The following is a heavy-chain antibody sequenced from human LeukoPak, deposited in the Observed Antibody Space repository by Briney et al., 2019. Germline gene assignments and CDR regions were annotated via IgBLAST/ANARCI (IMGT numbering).Heavy chain of an antibody. CDR2: VYYSGST. Sequence: PSGTLSLTCIVSGDSISTYYWSWIRQPPGKGLEWIGYVYYSGSTTYNPSLKSRVTISVDTSKNQFSLKLTSVTAADTAVYYCARASGSSYVVFFFDYWGQGTLVTVSS. V-gene: IGHV4-59*01. CDR1: GDSISTYY. J-gene: IGHJ4*02. CDR3: ARASGSSYVVFFFDY. D-gene: IGHD3-10*01.